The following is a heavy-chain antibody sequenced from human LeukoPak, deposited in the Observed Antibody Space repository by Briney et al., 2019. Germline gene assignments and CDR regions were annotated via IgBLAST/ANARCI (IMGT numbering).Heavy chain of an antibody. J-gene: IGHJ3*02. V-gene: IGHV4-39*01. CDR3: ARLRVEMAAYAFDI. Sequence: PSETLSLTCTVSGGSISSSSYHWGWVRQPPGKGREWIGSIYYTGGTYYNPSLKNRVTISVDMSKNQFSVKLSSVTAADTAVYYCARLRVEMAAYAFDIWGQGTKVTVSS. CDR1: GGSISSSSYH. CDR2: IYYTGGT. D-gene: IGHD5-24*01.